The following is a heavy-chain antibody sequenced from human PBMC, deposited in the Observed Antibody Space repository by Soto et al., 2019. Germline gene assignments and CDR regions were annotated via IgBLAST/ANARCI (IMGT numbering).Heavy chain of an antibody. CDR3: ARDPVPWLLPENYFDS. CDR1: GFTFSRYA. V-gene: IGHV3-30-3*01. Sequence: PGGSLRLSCAASGFTFSRYAMHWVRQAPGKGLEWVAVISYDGSNKYYADSVKGRFTISRDNSKNTLYLQMNSLRAEDTAVYYCARDPVPWLLPENYFDSWGQETLFTLSS. D-gene: IGHD6-19*01. J-gene: IGHJ4*02. CDR2: ISYDGSNK.